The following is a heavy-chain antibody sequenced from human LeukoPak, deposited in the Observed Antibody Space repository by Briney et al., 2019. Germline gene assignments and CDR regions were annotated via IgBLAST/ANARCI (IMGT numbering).Heavy chain of an antibody. D-gene: IGHD5-12*01. V-gene: IGHV1-8*01. CDR1: GYTFTSYD. CDR3: ARGPPRGIVATILHVNYYYYMDV. J-gene: IGHJ6*03. CDR2: MNPNSGNT. Sequence: ASVKVSCKASGYTFTSYDINWVRQATGQGLEWMGWMNPNSGNTDYAQKFQGRVTMTRNTSISTAYMELSSLRSEDTAVYYCARGPPRGIVATILHVNYYYYMDVWGKGTTVTVSS.